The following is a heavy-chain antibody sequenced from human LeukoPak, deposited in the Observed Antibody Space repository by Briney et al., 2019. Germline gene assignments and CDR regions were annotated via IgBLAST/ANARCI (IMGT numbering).Heavy chain of an antibody. CDR2: IIHIFGSA. V-gene: IGHV1-69*05. CDR3: ARDINWFDP. CDR1: CGTCCSYS. J-gene: IGHJ5*02. Sequence: GASVKVSCKASCGTCCSYSISWVRQPPGQGVEGMGGIIHIFGSANYAQKFQGRVTVTKDDSTSTAYMEMRSLRSTDTAVYSCARDINWFDPWGQGTLVTVSS.